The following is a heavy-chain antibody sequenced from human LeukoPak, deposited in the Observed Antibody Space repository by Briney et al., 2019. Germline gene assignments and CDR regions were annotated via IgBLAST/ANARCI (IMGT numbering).Heavy chain of an antibody. CDR1: GFPFSNAW. J-gene: IGHJ4*02. D-gene: IGHD3-9*01. CDR2: IKGRIDGGTT. V-gene: IGHV3-15*01. Sequence: TPGGSLRLSCAASGFPFSNAWMSWVRQAPGKGLEWVARIKGRIDGGTTDYAAPVKGRFTISRDDLKNILFLQMNSLKTEDTALYYCTTGSYLDYLLWAYWGQGSLVTVSS. CDR3: TTGSYLDYLLWAY.